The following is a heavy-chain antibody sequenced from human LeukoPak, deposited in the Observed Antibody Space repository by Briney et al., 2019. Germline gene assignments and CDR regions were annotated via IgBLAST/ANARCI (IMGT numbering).Heavy chain of an antibody. CDR3: ARVPRGYCTNGVCSLGKRMDV. V-gene: IGHV1-2*02. CDR1: GYTFTGYY. Sequence: ASAWVSCKASGYTFTGYYMHWVRQAPGQGLEWMGWINPNSGGTNYAQKFQGRVTKTRDTSIGTAYMELSRLRSDDTAVYYCARVPRGYCTNGVCSLGKRMDVWGQGTTVTVCS. D-gene: IGHD2-8*01. J-gene: IGHJ6*02. CDR2: INPNSGGT.